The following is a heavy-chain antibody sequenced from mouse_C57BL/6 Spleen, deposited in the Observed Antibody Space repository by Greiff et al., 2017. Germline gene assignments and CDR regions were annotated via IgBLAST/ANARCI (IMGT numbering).Heavy chain of an antibody. J-gene: IGHJ4*01. V-gene: IGHV5-9-1*02. D-gene: IGHD2-4*01. CDR2: ISSGGDYI. CDR3: TREGLYYDYDVGAMDY. Sequence: EVQLQESGEGLVKPGGSLKLSCAASGFTFSSYAMSWVRQTPEKRLEWVAYISSGGDYIYYADTVKGRFTISRDNARNTLYLQMSSLKSEDTAMYYCTREGLYYDYDVGAMDYWGQGTSVTVSS. CDR1: GFTFSSYA.